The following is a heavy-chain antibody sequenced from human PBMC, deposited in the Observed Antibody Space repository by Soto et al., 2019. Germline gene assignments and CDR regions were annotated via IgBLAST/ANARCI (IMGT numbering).Heavy chain of an antibody. CDR3: ARGDGNFHDAFDI. J-gene: IGHJ3*02. D-gene: IGHD1-7*01. CDR2: KNPNSGNT. Sequence: XSVKVSCKASGYSLTNYDIHWVRQATGQGLEWMGRKNPNSGNTGYAEKFQGRVTMTRNTSIGTDYMELSSLRSEDTAVYYCARGDGNFHDAFDIWGQGTMVTVSS. CDR1: GYSLTNYD. V-gene: IGHV1-8*01.